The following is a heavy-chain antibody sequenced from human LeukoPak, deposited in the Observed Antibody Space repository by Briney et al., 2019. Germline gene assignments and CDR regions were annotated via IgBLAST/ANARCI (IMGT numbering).Heavy chain of an antibody. CDR3: VLDLFSSFAFDI. CDR1: GFTFSNYW. Sequence: GGSLRLSCAASGFTFSNYWMHWVRQGPGKGLVWVPRINSDGSSTRYADSVKGRFTTSRDNAKNALHLQMNSLTAGDTAVYYCVLDLFSSFAFDIWGQGTMVTVSS. J-gene: IGHJ3*02. D-gene: IGHD3/OR15-3a*01. CDR2: INSDGSST. V-gene: IGHV3-74*01.